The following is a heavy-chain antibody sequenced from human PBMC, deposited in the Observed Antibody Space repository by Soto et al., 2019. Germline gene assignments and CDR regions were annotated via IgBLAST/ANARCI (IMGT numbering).Heavy chain of an antibody. J-gene: IGHJ6*02. CDR2: ISYDGSNK. CDR1: GFTFSSYG. CDR3: AKDYGSGYYYYYYYGMDV. Sequence: PGESLKISCAASGFTFSSYGMHWVRQAPGKGLEWVAVISYDGSNKYYADSVKGRFTISRDNSKNTLYLQMNSLRAEDTAVYYCAKDYGSGYYYYYYYGMDVWGQGTTVTVSS. D-gene: IGHD3-22*01. V-gene: IGHV3-30*18.